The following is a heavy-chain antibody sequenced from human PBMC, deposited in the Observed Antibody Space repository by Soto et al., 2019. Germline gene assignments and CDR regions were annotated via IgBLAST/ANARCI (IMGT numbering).Heavy chain of an antibody. CDR2: VYESGST. Sequence: QLQLQESGPGLVKPSETLSLTCTVSGGSISSSSYYWGWIRHPPGKGLEWIGSVYESGSTYYHPSLKSRVTTSVDTSKNQFSLKLSSVTAADTAVYYCARHPDLNYFDYWGQGTLVTVSS. V-gene: IGHV4-39*01. CDR3: ARHPDLNYFDY. CDR1: GGSISSSSYY. J-gene: IGHJ4*02.